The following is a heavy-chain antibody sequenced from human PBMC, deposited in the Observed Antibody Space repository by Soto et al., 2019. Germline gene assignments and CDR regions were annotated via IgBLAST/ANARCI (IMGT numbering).Heavy chain of an antibody. Sequence: SVKVSCKASGYTFTSYDINWVRQATGQGLEWMGWMNPNSGNTGYAQKFQGRVTMTRNTSISTAYMELSSLRSEDTAVYYCARATWYYDSSGYYEDAFDIWGQGTMVTVSS. J-gene: IGHJ3*02. V-gene: IGHV1-8*01. CDR3: ARATWYYDSSGYYEDAFDI. CDR2: MNPNSGNT. D-gene: IGHD3-22*01. CDR1: GYTFTSYD.